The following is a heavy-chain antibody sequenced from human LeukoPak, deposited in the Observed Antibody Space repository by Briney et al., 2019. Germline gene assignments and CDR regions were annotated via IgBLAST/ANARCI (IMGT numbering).Heavy chain of an antibody. V-gene: IGHV4-59*01. CDR1: GGSISSYY. CDR3: ARENPQLLGKAFDI. CDR2: IYYSGST. Sequence: PSETLSLTCTVSGGSISSYYWSWIRQPPGKGLEWIGHIYYSGSTNYNPSLKSRVTISIDTSKNQFSLKLSTVTAAETAVYYCARENPQLLGKAFDIWGQGTMVTVSS. J-gene: IGHJ3*02.